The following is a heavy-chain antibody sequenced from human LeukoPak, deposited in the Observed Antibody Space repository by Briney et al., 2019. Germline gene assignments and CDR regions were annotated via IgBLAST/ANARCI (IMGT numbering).Heavy chain of an antibody. Sequence: PGGSLRLSCAASGFTFDDYAMHWVRQAPGKGLEWVSGINWNSDSICYAGSVKGRFTISRDNAKNSLFLQMNSLRAGDMALYYCAKGYSSSGGGFDIWGQGTMVTVSS. CDR2: INWNSDSI. CDR3: AKGYSSSGGGFDI. D-gene: IGHD6-13*01. V-gene: IGHV3-9*03. J-gene: IGHJ3*02. CDR1: GFTFDDYA.